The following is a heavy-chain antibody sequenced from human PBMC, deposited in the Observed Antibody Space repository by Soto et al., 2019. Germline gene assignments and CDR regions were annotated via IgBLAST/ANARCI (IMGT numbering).Heavy chain of an antibody. CDR2: ITGSSSYI. J-gene: IGHJ4*02. V-gene: IGHV3-21*01. Sequence: GGSLRLSCAGSGFPFSSYSMNWVRQAPGKGLEWVSSITGSSSYIHYADSVKGRFTISRDNAKNSLYLQMNTLRAEDTAVYYCARVTYCGSLRCLNPIDYWGRGTLVTVSS. CDR3: ARVTYCGSLRCLNPIDY. CDR1: GFPFSSYS. D-gene: IGHD2-2*01.